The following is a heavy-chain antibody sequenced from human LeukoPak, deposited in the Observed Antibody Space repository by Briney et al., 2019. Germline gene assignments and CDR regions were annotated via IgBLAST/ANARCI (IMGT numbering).Heavy chain of an antibody. D-gene: IGHD5-12*01. CDR3: VRSLSDYDRNFDY. J-gene: IGHJ4*02. Sequence: GSLRLSCAASGFTFSDYYMSWIRQAPGKGLEWVSCISSGSSIIYYTDSVKGRFTISRDNAKNSLYLQMNSLRAEDTAVYYCVRSLSDYDRNFDYWGQGTLVTVSS. CDR2: ISSGSSII. CDR1: GFTFSDYY. V-gene: IGHV3-11*04.